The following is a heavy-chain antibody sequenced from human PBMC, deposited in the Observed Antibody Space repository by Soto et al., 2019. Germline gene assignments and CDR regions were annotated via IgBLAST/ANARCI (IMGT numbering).Heavy chain of an antibody. CDR3: ARYRRFLESIDY. CDR2: INHSGST. V-gene: IGHV4-34*01. J-gene: IGHJ4*02. D-gene: IGHD3-3*01. Sequence: QVQLQQWGAGLLKPSETLSLTCAVYGGSFSGYYWSWIRQPPGKGLEWIGEINHSGSTNYNPSLKSRVTISVDTSKYQFSLKLSSVTAADTAVYYCARYRRFLESIDYWGQGTLVTVSS. CDR1: GGSFSGYY.